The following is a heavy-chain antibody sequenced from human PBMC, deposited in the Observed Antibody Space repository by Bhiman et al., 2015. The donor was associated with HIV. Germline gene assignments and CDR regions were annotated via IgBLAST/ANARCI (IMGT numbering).Heavy chain of an antibody. CDR2: ISSSSSTI. D-gene: IGHD6-13*01. J-gene: IGHJ4*02. CDR3: ARGCLQQPRHFDY. CDR1: GFTFSGYS. Sequence: EVQLVESGGGLVQPGGSLRLSCAASGFTFSGYSMNWVRQAPGKGLEWVSYISSSSSTIYYAESVKGRFTISRDNAKNSLYLQLNSLRAEDTAVYYCARGCLQQPRHFDYWGQGTLVTVSS. V-gene: IGHV3-48*01.